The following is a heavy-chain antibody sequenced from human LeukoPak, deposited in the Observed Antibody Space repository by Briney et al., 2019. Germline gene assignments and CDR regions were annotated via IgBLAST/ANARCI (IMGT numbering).Heavy chain of an antibody. CDR1: GGSISSGSYY. D-gene: IGHD1-26*01. Sequence: SETLSPTCTVSGGSISSGSYYWSWIRQPAGKGLEWIGRIYTSGSTNYNPSLKRRVTISVDTSKNQFSLKLSSVTAADTAVYYCARSRVGATFDYWGQGTLVTVSS. V-gene: IGHV4-61*02. J-gene: IGHJ4*02. CDR2: IYTSGST. CDR3: ARSRVGATFDY.